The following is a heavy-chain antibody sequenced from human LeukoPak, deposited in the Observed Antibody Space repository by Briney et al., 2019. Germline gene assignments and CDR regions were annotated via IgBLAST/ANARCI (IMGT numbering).Heavy chain of an antibody. CDR1: GYTFTSYD. Sequence: ASVKVSCKASGYTFTSYDINWVRQATGQGLEWMGWMNPNSGNTGYAQNFQGRVTMTRNTSISTAYMELSTLRSEDTAVYCCARAPRNWGFDYWSQGTLVIVSS. D-gene: IGHD7-27*01. V-gene: IGHV1-8*01. J-gene: IGHJ4*02. CDR2: MNPNSGNT. CDR3: ARAPRNWGFDY.